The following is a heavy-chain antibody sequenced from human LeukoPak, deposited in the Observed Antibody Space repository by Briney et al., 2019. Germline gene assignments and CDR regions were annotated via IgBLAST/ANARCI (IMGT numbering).Heavy chain of an antibody. J-gene: IGHJ5*02. V-gene: IGHV1-18*01. Sequence: GASVTVSCKASGYTFTSYGISWVRQAPGQGLEWMGWISAYNGNTNYAQKLQGRVTMTTDTSTSTAYMELRSLRSDDTAVYYCARGRVGVDYGEQNWFDPWGQGTLVTVSS. CDR1: GYTFTSYG. CDR2: ISAYNGNT. CDR3: ARGRVGVDYGEQNWFDP. D-gene: IGHD4-17*01.